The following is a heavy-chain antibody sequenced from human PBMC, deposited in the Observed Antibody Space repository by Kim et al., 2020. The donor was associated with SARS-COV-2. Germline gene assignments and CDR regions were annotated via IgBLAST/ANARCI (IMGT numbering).Heavy chain of an antibody. CDR3: ARVVMVRRNFGWFDP. D-gene: IGHD3-10*01. Sequence: GGSLRLSCAASGFTFSDYYMSWIRQAPGKGLEWVSYISSSSYTNYADSVKGRFTISRDNAKNSLYLQMNSLRAEDTAVYYCARVVMVRRNFGWFDPWGQGTLVTVSS. CDR2: ISSSSYT. V-gene: IGHV3-11*05. J-gene: IGHJ5*02. CDR1: GFTFSDYY.